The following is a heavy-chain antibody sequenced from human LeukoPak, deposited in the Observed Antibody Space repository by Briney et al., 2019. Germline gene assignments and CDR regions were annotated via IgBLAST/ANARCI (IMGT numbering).Heavy chain of an antibody. CDR3: TRDAYYYDSSGYSD. D-gene: IGHD3-22*01. V-gene: IGHV3-49*04. Sequence: GGSLRLSCTASGFTFGGYAMSWVRQAPGKGLEWVGFIRSKAYGGTTEYAASVKGRFTISRDDSKSIAYLQMNSLKTEDTAVYYCTRDAYYYDSSGYSDWGQGTLVTVSS. CDR2: IRSKAYGGTT. CDR1: GFTFGGYA. J-gene: IGHJ4*02.